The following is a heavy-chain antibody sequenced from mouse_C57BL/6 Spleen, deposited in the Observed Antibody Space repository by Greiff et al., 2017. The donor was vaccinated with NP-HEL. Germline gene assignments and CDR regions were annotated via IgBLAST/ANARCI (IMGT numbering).Heavy chain of an antibody. J-gene: IGHJ4*01. CDR2: IYPGSGST. V-gene: IGHV1-55*01. D-gene: IGHD2-10*01. CDR3: AIPLLCSLHAMDY. Sequence: QVQLQQPGAELVKPGASVKMSCKASGYTFTSYWITWVKQRPGQGLEWIGDIYPGSGSTNYNEKFKSKATLTVDTSSSTAYMQLRTLTSADSAVYYCAIPLLCSLHAMDYWGQGTSVTVSS. CDR1: GYTFTSYW.